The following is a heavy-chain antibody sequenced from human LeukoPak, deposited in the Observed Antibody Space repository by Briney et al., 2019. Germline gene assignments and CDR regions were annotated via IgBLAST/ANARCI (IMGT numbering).Heavy chain of an antibody. CDR2: ISSSGSTI. V-gene: IGHV3-48*03. Sequence: GGSLRLSCVTSGFTFSESWMNWVRQAPGKGLEWVSYISSSGSTIYYADSVKGRFTISRDNAKNSLYLQMNSLRAEDTAVYYCARDAESYAFDIWGQGTMVTVSS. CDR3: ARDAESYAFDI. J-gene: IGHJ3*02. CDR1: GFTFSESW.